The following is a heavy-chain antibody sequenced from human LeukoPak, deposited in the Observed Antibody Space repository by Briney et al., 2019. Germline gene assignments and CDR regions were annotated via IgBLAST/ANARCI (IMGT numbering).Heavy chain of an antibody. Sequence: GGSLRLSCAASGFSISQFWTHWVRQAPGKGLEWVPSISSSSSYIYYADSVKGRFTISRDNAKNSLYLQMNSLRAEDTAVYYCAKKRVAVAGTHYFDYWGQGTLVTVSS. D-gene: IGHD6-19*01. V-gene: IGHV3-21*04. CDR2: ISSSSSYI. CDR1: GFSISQFW. J-gene: IGHJ4*02. CDR3: AKKRVAVAGTHYFDY.